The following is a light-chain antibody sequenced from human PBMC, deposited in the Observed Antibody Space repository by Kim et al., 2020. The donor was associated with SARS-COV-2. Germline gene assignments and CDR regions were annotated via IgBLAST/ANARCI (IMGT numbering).Light chain of an antibody. CDR1: SSDIGGYNS. V-gene: IGLV2-14*03. CDR3: SSYTSSSTLV. CDR2: DVS. Sequence: GQSITISCTGTSSDIGGYNSVSCYQQHPGKAPKLMIYDVSKRPSGVSNRFSGSKSGNTASLTISGLQAEDEADYYCSSYTSSSTLVFGGGTQLTVL. J-gene: IGLJ2*01.